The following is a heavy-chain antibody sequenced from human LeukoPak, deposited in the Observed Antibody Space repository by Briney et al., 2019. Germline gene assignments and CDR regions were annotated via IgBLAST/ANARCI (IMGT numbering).Heavy chain of an antibody. CDR1: GFTFSSYA. J-gene: IGHJ4*02. Sequence: GGSLRLSCAASGFTFSSYAMSWVRQAPGKGLEWVSAISGSGGSIYYADSVKGRFTISRDNSKNTLYLQMNSLRAEDTAVYYCAKASLPLGYCSGGSCYGFDYWGQGTLVTVSS. CDR3: AKASLPLGYCSGGSCYGFDY. CDR2: ISGSGGSI. V-gene: IGHV3-23*01. D-gene: IGHD2-15*01.